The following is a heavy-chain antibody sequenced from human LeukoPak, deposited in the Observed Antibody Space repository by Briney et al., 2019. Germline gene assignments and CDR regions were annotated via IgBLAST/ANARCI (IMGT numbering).Heavy chain of an antibody. Sequence: SETLSLTCTVSGGSISSYYWSWIRQPPGKGLEWIGYIYYSGSTNYNPSLESRVTISVDTSKNQFSLKLSSVTAADTALYYCARTSGSRSRYFDYWGQGTLVTVSS. V-gene: IGHV4-59*01. J-gene: IGHJ4*02. CDR3: ARTSGSRSRYFDY. D-gene: IGHD1-26*01. CDR2: IYYSGST. CDR1: GGSISSYY.